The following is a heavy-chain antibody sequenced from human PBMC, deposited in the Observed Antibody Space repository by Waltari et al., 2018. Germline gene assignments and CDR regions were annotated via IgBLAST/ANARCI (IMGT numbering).Heavy chain of an antibody. D-gene: IGHD3-10*01. Sequence: QMQLVQSGPEVKKPGTSVKVSCKASGFTFTSSAVQWVRQARGQRLEWLGWIVVGSGNTNYAQKFQERVTITRDMSTSTAYMELSSLRSEDTAVYYCAADAGYYGSGSYPYGMDVWGQGTTVTVSS. CDR2: IVVGSGNT. CDR1: GFTFTSSA. CDR3: AADAGYYGSGSYPYGMDV. J-gene: IGHJ6*02. V-gene: IGHV1-58*01.